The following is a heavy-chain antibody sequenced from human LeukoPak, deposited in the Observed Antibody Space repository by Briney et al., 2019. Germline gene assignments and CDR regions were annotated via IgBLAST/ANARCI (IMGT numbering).Heavy chain of an antibody. CDR3: ARDRGYDYVWGSSL. CDR2: INPNSGGT. Sequence: ASVKVSCKASGGTFSSYAISWVRQAPGQGLEWMGWINPNSGGTNYAQKFQGWVTMTRDTSISTAYMELSRLRSDDTAVYYCARDRGYDYVWGSSLWGQGTLVTVSS. D-gene: IGHD3-16*01. V-gene: IGHV1-2*04. J-gene: IGHJ4*02. CDR1: GGTFSSYA.